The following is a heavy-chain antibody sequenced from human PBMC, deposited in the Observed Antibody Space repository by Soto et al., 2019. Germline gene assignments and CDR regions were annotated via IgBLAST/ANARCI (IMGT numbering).Heavy chain of an antibody. CDR3: VREWTGDHGFDI. D-gene: IGHD7-27*01. V-gene: IGHV3-33*01. CDR2: VGYDGGEK. CDR1: GFTFTNYV. Sequence: QVQLVESGGGVVPPGGSLRLSCGASGFTFTNYVMHWVRQAPGKGLEWVALVGYDGGEKYYAESVKGRFIISRDNSKNTVHLQLNSLRVEDTAVYYCVREWTGDHGFDIWGQGTMVTVSS. J-gene: IGHJ3*02.